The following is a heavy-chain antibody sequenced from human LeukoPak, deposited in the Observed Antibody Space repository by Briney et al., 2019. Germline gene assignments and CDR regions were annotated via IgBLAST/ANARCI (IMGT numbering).Heavy chain of an antibody. D-gene: IGHD2-2*01. V-gene: IGHV3-30*18. CDR3: AKDGTLGYCSSTSCYYDGMDV. CDR2: ISYDGSNK. Sequence: VRSLRLSCAASGFTFSSYGMHWVRQAPGKGLEWVAVISYDGSNKYYADSVKGRFTISRDNSKNTLYLQMNSLRAEDTAVYYCAKDGTLGYCSSTSCYYDGMDVWGQGTTVTVSS. CDR1: GFTFSSYG. J-gene: IGHJ6*02.